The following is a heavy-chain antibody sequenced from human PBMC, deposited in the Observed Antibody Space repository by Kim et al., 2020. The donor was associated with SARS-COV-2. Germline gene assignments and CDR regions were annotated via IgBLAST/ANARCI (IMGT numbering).Heavy chain of an antibody. CDR3: ARKGRRVNILTGYYPYYFDY. V-gene: IGHV4-34*01. CDR2: INHSGST. D-gene: IGHD3-9*01. Sequence: SETLSLTCAVYGGSFSGYYWSWIRQPPGKGLEWIGEINHSGSTNYNPSLKSRVTISVDTSKNQFSLKLSSVTAADTAVYYCARKGRRVNILTGYYPYYFDYWGQGTLVTVSS. CDR1: GGSFSGYY. J-gene: IGHJ4*02.